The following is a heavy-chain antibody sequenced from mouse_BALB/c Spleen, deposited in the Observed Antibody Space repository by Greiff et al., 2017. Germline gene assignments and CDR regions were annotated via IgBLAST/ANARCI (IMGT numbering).Heavy chain of an antibody. CDR2: IAPGSGST. J-gene: IGHJ2*01. D-gene: IGHD2-1*01. CDR3: ARGGYGNSLFDY. Sequence: DLVKPGASVKLSCKASGYTFTSYWINWIKQRPGQGLEWVGRIAPGSGSTYYNEMFKGKATLTVDTSSITAYIQLSSLSSEDSAVYFCARGGYGNSLFDYWGQGTTLTVSS. V-gene: IGHV1S41*01. CDR1: GYTFTSYW.